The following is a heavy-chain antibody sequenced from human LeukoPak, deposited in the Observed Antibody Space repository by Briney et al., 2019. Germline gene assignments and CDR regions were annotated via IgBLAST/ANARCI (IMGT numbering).Heavy chain of an antibody. CDR2: IYYSGST. CDR1: GGSISSSSYY. Sequence: PSETLSLTCTVSGGSISSSSYYWGWIRQPPGKGLEWIGNIYYSGSTYYNPSLESRVTISVDTSKNQFSLKLSSVTAADTAVYYCARTRYYYNSRSYGAPYYFDYWGQGTLVTVSS. CDR3: ARTRYYYNSRSYGAPYYFDY. D-gene: IGHD3-10*01. J-gene: IGHJ4*02. V-gene: IGHV4-39*01.